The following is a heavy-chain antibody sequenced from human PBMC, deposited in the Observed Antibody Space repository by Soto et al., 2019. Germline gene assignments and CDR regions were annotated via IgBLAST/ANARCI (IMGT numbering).Heavy chain of an antibody. CDR3: ARDSRAASGTYYSYY. CDR1: GFTVSSNY. D-gene: IGHD1-26*01. V-gene: IGHV3-53*01. J-gene: IGHJ4*02. CDR2: IYSGGST. Sequence: GGSLRLSCAASGFTVSSNYMSWVRQAPGKGLEWVSVIYSGGSTYYADSVKGRFTISRDNSKNTLYLQMNSLRAEDTAVYYCARDSRAASGTYYSYYWGQGTLVTVSS.